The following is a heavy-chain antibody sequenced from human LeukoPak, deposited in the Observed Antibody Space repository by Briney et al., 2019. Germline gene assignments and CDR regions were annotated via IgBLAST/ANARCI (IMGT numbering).Heavy chain of an antibody. CDR1: GYTFSSYG. V-gene: IGHV1-18*01. D-gene: IGHD3-10*01. Sequence: GASVKVSCKASGYTFSSYGISWVRQAPGQGPEWMGWISAYNGNTNYAQKLQGGVTMTTDTSTSTAYMELRSLRSDDTAVYYCARDFRYRYGSGPSTNRPNFDYWGQGTLVTVSS. CDR3: ARDFRYRYGSGPSTNRPNFDY. CDR2: ISAYNGNT. J-gene: IGHJ4*02.